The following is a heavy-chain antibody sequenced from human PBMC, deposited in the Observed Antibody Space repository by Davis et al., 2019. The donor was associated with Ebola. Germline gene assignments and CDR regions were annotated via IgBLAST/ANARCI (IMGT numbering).Heavy chain of an antibody. CDR3: AKVHPPTTVTTGWFDP. V-gene: IGHV3-23*01. Sequence: GESRKISCAASGFIFSSYAMSWVRQAPGKGLEWVSSISVRSITYHADSVKGRFTISRDNSKNTLYLQMNSLRAEDTAVYYCAKVHPPTTVTTGWFDPWGQGTLVTVSS. J-gene: IGHJ5*02. D-gene: IGHD4-17*01. CDR2: ISVRSIT. CDR1: GFIFSSYA.